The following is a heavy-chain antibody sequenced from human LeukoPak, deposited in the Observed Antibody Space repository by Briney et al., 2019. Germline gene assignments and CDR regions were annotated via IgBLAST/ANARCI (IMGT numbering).Heavy chain of an antibody. CDR1: AYTFTGYY. CDR2: LDPNNGDT. V-gene: IGHV1-2*02. D-gene: IGHD1-14*01. J-gene: IGHJ3*02. CDR3: ARRSRNGLDAFDI. Sequence: ASVKVSCKPSAYTFTGYYLHWVRQAPGQGFQWVGWLDPNNGDTDYAQKFQGRVTMTRDMSISTAYMDLGRLTSDDTAVYYCARRSRNGLDAFDIWGQGTMVTVSS.